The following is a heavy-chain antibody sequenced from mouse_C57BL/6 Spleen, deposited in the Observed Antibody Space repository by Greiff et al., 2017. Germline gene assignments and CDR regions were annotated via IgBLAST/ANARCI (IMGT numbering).Heavy chain of an antibody. CDR1: GYTFPDYN. CDR2: INPNNGGT. CDR3: ARLLREGDY. J-gene: IGHJ2*01. Sequence: VQLQQSGPELVKPGASVKMSCKASGYTFPDYNMHWVKQSHGKSLEWIGYINPNNGGTSYNQKFKGKATLTVNKSSSTAYMELRSLTSEDSAVYHCARLLREGDYWGQGTTLTVSS. D-gene: IGHD1-1*01. V-gene: IGHV1-22*01.